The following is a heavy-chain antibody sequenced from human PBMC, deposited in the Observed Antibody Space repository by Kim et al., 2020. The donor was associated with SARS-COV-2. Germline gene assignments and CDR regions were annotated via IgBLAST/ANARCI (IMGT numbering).Heavy chain of an antibody. Sequence: YAQKFQGRVPMTRNTSISTAYMELSSLRSEDTAVYYCARGLECSSTSCQVWGQGTLVTVSS. CDR3: ARGLECSSTSCQV. D-gene: IGHD2-2*01. J-gene: IGHJ4*02. V-gene: IGHV1-8*01.